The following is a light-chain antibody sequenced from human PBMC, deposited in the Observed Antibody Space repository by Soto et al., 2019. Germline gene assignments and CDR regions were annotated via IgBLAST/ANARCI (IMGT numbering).Light chain of an antibody. Sequence: DIVMTQSPDSLAVSLGERATINCKSSQSVLYSSNNKNYLAWYQQKPGQTPNLLIYWASTRESGVPDRFSGSGSGTDFTLTISSLQAEEVAVYYCQQYYSTPHTFGQGTRLEIK. CDR1: QSVLYSSNNKNY. V-gene: IGKV4-1*01. J-gene: IGKJ2*01. CDR3: QQYYSTPHT. CDR2: WAS.